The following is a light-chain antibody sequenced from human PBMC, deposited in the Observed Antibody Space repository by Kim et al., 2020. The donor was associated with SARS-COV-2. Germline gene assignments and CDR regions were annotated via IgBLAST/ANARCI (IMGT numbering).Light chain of an antibody. V-gene: IGKV3-20*01. CDR1: QSVSSTY. Sequence: SPGERATLSCRASQSVSSTYLAWYQQKPGQAPRLLIYGASKRATGIPDRFGGSGSGTDFTLTISRLEPEDFAMYYCQQYGSSPRTFGQGTKVDIK. J-gene: IGKJ1*01. CDR2: GAS. CDR3: QQYGSSPRT.